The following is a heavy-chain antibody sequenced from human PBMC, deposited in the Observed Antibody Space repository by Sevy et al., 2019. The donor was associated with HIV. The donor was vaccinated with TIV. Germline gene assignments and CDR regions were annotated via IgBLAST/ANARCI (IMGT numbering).Heavy chain of an antibody. Sequence: ASVKVSCKPSGYTFTGYYMHWVRQAPGQGLEWMGWINPNSGGTNYAQKFQGRVTMTRDTSISTAYMELSRLRSDDTAVYYCASIVDTAMGNAFDIWGQGTMVTVSS. J-gene: IGHJ3*02. CDR2: INPNSGGT. V-gene: IGHV1-2*02. CDR3: ASIVDTAMGNAFDI. D-gene: IGHD5-18*01. CDR1: GYTFTGYY.